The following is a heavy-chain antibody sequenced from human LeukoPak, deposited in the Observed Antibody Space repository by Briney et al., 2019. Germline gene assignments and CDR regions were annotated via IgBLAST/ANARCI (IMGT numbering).Heavy chain of an antibody. Sequence: GASVKVSCKASGGTFSSYAISWVRQAPGQGLEWMGGIIPIFGTANYAQKFQGRVTITADKSTSTAYMELSSLRSDDTAVYYCARVQRYYDILTGYYKLGYFDYWGQGTLVTVSS. J-gene: IGHJ4*02. D-gene: IGHD3-9*01. V-gene: IGHV1-69*06. CDR1: GGTFSSYA. CDR3: ARVQRYYDILTGYYKLGYFDY. CDR2: IIPIFGTA.